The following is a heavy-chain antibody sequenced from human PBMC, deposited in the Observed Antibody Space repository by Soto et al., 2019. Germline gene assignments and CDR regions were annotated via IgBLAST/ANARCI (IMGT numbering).Heavy chain of an antibody. CDR3: ARRDGFSWYFDY. D-gene: IGHD6-13*01. V-gene: IGHV4-4*07. CDR1: GGSISNSY. J-gene: IGHJ4*02. Sequence: SETLYLTCTVSGGSISNSYWSWIRQPAGKGLEWIGRIYSSGSTNYNPSLKSRLTMSLDTSKNQFSLKLSSVTAADTAVYYCARRDGFSWYFDYWGQGTLVTVS. CDR2: IYSSGST.